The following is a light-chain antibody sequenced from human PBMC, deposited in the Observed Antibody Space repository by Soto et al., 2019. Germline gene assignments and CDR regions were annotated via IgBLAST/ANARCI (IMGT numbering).Light chain of an antibody. CDR1: QRLLYNNTYNY. CDR2: LGS. J-gene: IGKJ1*01. V-gene: IGKV2-28*01. Sequence: IRITQYPITLPVTPGEPASIPCRSSQRLLYNNTYNYLDWYLQNPGQSPQLLIYLGSNRASVVRDRFSGRGSGTDFTLKISIVEAEDVGGYCSMEAVQPPNPFGQGTNV. CDR3: MEAVQPPNP.